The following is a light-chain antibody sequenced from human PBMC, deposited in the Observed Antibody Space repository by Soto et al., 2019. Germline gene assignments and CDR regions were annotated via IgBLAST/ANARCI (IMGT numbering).Light chain of an antibody. CDR3: SSSAGSNIVYV. J-gene: IGLJ1*01. CDR2: EVT. Sequence: QSVLTQPPSASGSPGQSVTISCTGTSSDVGGYNYVSWYQQQPGKAPKLIIYEVTKRPSGVPDRFSGSKSGNTASLTVSGLQAEDEADYYCSSSAGSNIVYVFGTGNKVTVL. CDR1: SSDVGGYNY. V-gene: IGLV2-8*01.